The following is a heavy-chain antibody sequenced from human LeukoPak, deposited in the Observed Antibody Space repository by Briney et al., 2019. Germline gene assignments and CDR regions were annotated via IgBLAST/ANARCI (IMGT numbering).Heavy chain of an antibody. D-gene: IGHD6-13*01. V-gene: IGHV3-7*03. J-gene: IGHJ4*02. CDR3: ARSLPYGTTWYGRSDF. Sequence: PGGSLRLSCAASGFPFNAYWMTWVRHAPGKGLEWVANIRQDGDTKYYVDSVKGRFTISRDNAMNSLYLQMNSLRAEDTAIYYCARSLPYGTTWYGRSDFWGQGTLVTVSS. CDR2: IRQDGDTK. CDR1: GFPFNAYW.